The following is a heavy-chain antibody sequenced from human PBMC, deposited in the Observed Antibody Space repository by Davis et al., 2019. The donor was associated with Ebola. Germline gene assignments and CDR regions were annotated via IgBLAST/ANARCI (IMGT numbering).Heavy chain of an antibody. Sequence: AASVKVSCKASGYTFTGYYMHWVRQAPGQGLEWMGWINPNSGGTNYAQKFQGWVTMTRDTSISTAYMELSRLRSDDTAVYYCARGRAAAAGTTLYYYYGMDVWGQGTTVTVSS. CDR3: ARGRAAAAGTTLYYYYGMDV. J-gene: IGHJ6*02. CDR2: INPNSGGT. CDR1: GYTFTGYY. V-gene: IGHV1-2*04. D-gene: IGHD6-13*01.